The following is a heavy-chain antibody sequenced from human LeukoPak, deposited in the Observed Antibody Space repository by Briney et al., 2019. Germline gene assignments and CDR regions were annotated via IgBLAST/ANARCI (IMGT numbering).Heavy chain of an antibody. CDR3: ARGIAAAVSLFDY. D-gene: IGHD6-13*01. CDR1: GVTFSSYS. CDR2: ISSSSGYI. J-gene: IGHJ4*02. V-gene: IGHV3-21*01. Sequence: GGSLRLSCAASGVTFSSYSMNWVRQAPGKGLEWVSSISSSSGYIYYADSVKGRFTISRDNANNSLYLQMNSLRAEDTAVYYCARGIAAAVSLFDYWGQGTLVTVSS.